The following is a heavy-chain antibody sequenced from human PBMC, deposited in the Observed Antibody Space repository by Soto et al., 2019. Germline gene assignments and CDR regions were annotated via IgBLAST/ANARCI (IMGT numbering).Heavy chain of an antibody. CDR1: GGTFSSYA. V-gene: IGHV1-69*13. D-gene: IGHD2-15*01. CDR3: ARESTAASPLYYFDY. CDR2: IIPIFGTA. Sequence: SVKVSCKASGGTFSSYAISWVRQAPGQGLEWMGGIIPIFGTANYAQKFQGRVTITADESTSTAYMELSSLRSEDTAVYYCARESTAASPLYYFDYWGQGTLVTVSS. J-gene: IGHJ4*02.